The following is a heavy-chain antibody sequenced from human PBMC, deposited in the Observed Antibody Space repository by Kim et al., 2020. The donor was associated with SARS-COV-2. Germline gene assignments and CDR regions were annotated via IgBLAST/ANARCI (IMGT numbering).Heavy chain of an antibody. CDR1: GFTFGDYA. V-gene: IGHV3-49*03. CDR2: IRSKAYGGTT. CDR3: TRGYCGGDCPDYFDY. Sequence: GGSLRLSCTASGFTFGDYAMSWFRQAPGKGLEWVGFIRSKAYGGTTEYAASVKGRFTISRDDSKSIAYLQMNSLKTEDTAVYYCTRGYCGGDCPDYFDYWGQGTLVTVSS. J-gene: IGHJ4*02. D-gene: IGHD2-21*02.